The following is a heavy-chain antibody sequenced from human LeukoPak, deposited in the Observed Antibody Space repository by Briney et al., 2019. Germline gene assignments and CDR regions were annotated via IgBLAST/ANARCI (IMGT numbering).Heavy chain of an antibody. Sequence: ASVKVSCKASGGTFSNYGISWVRQAPGHGVAWMGRIIPFFGTTNYAQKFQGRVTITADKSTSTAYMELSSLRSEDTAVYYCVRTISGGCDWGQGTLVTVSS. J-gene: IGHJ4*02. CDR1: GGTFSNYG. CDR3: VRTISGGCD. CDR2: IIPFFGTT. D-gene: IGHD6-19*01. V-gene: IGHV1-69*06.